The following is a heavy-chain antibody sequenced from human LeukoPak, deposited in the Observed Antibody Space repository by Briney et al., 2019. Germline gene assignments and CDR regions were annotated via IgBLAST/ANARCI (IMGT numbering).Heavy chain of an antibody. Sequence: GGALRLSCAASGFTFSSYCMRWVRQAPGKGLVWVSRINSHVCSTSYADSVRGRFTISRDNAKTTLYLQMNSLRAEDTAVYYCARDLGERSDYWGQGTLVTVSS. D-gene: IGHD3-10*01. CDR3: ARDLGERSDY. J-gene: IGHJ4*02. CDR2: INSHVCST. CDR1: GFTFSSYC. V-gene: IGHV3-74*01.